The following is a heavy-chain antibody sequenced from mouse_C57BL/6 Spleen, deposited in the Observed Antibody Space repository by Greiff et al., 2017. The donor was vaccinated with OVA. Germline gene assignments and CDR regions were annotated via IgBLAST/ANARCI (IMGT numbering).Heavy chain of an antibody. CDR2: IRSKSDNYAT. V-gene: IGHV6-3*01. CDR1: GFTFSNYW. J-gene: IGHJ2*01. D-gene: IGHD2-3*01. Sequence: EVKLQESGGGLVQPGGSMKLSCVASGFTFSNYWMNWVRQSPEQGLEWVAQIRSKSDNYATHYAESVKGRFTISRDDSKSSVNLQMNNSRAEDTGIYYSTGDRRVYDPYWGQGTTLTVAS. CDR3: TGDRRVYDPY.